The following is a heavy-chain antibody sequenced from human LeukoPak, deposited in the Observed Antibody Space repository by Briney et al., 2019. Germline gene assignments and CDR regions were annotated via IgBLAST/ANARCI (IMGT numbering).Heavy chain of an antibody. V-gene: IGHV3-9*01. J-gene: IGHJ4*02. CDR2: ISWNGDIK. Sequence: PGRSLRLSCAASGFTFDDYATHWVRQAPGKGLEWVSGISWNGDIKGYADSVKVRFTISRDNAQNSLYLQINSLRPEDTAFYSCAKDRMGAYFTIPDYWGQGTLVTVSS. D-gene: IGHD2/OR15-2a*01. CDR1: GFTFDDYA. CDR3: AKDRMGAYFTIPDY.